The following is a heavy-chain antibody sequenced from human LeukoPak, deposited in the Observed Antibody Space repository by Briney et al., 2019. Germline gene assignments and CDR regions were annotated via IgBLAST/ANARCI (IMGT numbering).Heavy chain of an antibody. CDR2: ISAYNGNT. V-gene: IGHV1-18*01. Sequence: ASVKVSCKASGYTFTSYGISWVRQAPGQGLEWMGWISAYNGNTSYAQKFQGRVTMTRDTSTSTVYMELSSLRSEDTAVYYCARAHEGGSWGTDYWGQGTLVTVSS. CDR3: ARAHEGGSWGTDY. J-gene: IGHJ4*02. CDR1: GYTFTSYG. D-gene: IGHD1-26*01.